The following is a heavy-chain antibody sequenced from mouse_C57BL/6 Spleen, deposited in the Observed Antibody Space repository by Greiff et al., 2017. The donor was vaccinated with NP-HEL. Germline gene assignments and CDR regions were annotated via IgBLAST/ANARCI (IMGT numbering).Heavy chain of an antibody. Sequence: EVMLVESEGGLVQPGSSMKLSCTASGFTFSDYYMAWVRQVPEKGLEWVANINYDGSSTYYLDSLKSRFIISRDNAKNILYLQMSSLKSEDTATYYCARDRDYYGLDYWGQGTTLTVSS. CDR2: INYDGSST. CDR1: GFTFSDYY. CDR3: ARDRDYYGLDY. D-gene: IGHD1-1*01. J-gene: IGHJ2*01. V-gene: IGHV5-16*01.